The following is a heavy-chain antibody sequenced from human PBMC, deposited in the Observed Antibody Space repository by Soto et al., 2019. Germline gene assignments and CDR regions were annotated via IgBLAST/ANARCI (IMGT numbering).Heavy chain of an antibody. D-gene: IGHD3-22*01. CDR2: IYYSGST. V-gene: IGHV4-61*01. Sequence: SETLSGTCAVSGGSVSNSSFYWSWIRQPPGERLEWIGNIYYSGSTNYNPSLKSRVTISVHTSKNQFSLKLTSVTAADTAVYYCARVRSSGYYGLLDYWGQGTLVTVSS. CDR3: ARVRSSGYYGLLDY. J-gene: IGHJ4*02. CDR1: GGSVSNSSFY.